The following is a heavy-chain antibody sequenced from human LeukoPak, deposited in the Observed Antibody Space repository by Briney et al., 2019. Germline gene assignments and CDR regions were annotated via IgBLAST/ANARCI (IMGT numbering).Heavy chain of an antibody. CDR3: AELGITMTGGV. CDR1: GFTVTTIY. Sequence: GGSLRLSCAASGFTVTTIYLSWVRQAPGKGLQWVSAIYSGGSTYYADSVKGRFTISRDNSKNTVYLQMNSLRAEDTAVYYCAELGITMTGGVWGKGTTVTISS. CDR2: IYSGGST. D-gene: IGHD3-10*02. V-gene: IGHV3-66*01. J-gene: IGHJ6*04.